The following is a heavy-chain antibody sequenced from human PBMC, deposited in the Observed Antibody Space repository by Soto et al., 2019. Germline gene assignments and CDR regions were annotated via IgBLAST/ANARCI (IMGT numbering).Heavy chain of an antibody. J-gene: IGHJ4*02. D-gene: IGHD3-16*01. Sequence: QVQLVQSGAEVKKPGASVKVSCKASGYTFTNFGISWVRQAPGQGLERMGWISAYNGNTNYAKKIQRRVTMTTYTPTSTAYMELRSLRSGDTAVYYSSRGGTPIDFGGQGTLVTVSS. V-gene: IGHV1-18*01. CDR2: ISAYNGNT. CDR1: GYTFTNFG. CDR3: SRGGTPIDF.